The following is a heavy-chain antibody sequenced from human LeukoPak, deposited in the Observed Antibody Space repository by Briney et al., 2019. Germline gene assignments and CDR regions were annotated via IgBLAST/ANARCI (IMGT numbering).Heavy chain of an antibody. CDR2: IYPGDSDT. CDR3: ARLVGYCSGGSCYHFDY. Sequence: GESLKISCKGSGCSFTSYWIGWVRQMPGKGLEWMGIIYPGDSDTRYSPSFQGQVTISADKSISTAYLQWSILKASDTAMYYCARLVGYCSGGSCYHFDYWGQGTLVTVSS. CDR1: GCSFTSYW. D-gene: IGHD2-15*01. V-gene: IGHV5-51*01. J-gene: IGHJ4*02.